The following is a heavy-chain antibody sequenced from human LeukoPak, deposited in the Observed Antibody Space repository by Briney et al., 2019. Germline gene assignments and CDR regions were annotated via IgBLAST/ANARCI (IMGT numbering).Heavy chain of an antibody. CDR3: ARDRGA. Sequence: SETLSLTCTVSGYSISSGYYWGWIRQPPGKGLEWIGSIYHSGSTYYNPSLKSRVTISVDTSKNQFSLKLSSVTAADTAVYYRARDRGAWGQGTLVTVSS. V-gene: IGHV4-38-2*02. D-gene: IGHD3-10*01. J-gene: IGHJ5*02. CDR1: GYSISSGYY. CDR2: IYHSGST.